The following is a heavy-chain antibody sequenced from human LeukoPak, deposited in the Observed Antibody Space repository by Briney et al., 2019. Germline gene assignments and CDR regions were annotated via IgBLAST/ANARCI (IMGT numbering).Heavy chain of an antibody. V-gene: IGHV3-7*01. CDR3: AKDAPKLGRAVGY. Sequence: GGSLRLSCAASGFTFSSYWMSWVRQAPGKGLEWVANIRHDGSEKYYVDSVKGRFTISRDNSKNTLYLQMNSLRAEDTAVYYCAKDAPKLGRAVGYWGQGTLVTVSS. J-gene: IGHJ4*02. CDR2: IRHDGSEK. CDR1: GFTFSSYW. D-gene: IGHD7-27*01.